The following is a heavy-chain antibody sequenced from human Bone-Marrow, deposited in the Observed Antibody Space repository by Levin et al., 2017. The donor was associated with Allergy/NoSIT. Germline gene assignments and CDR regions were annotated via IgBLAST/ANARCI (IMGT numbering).Heavy chain of an antibody. V-gene: IGHV3-11*01. J-gene: IGHJ1*01. CDR3: ARCLSRASPESGVLDR. CDR2: ISSGGTTI. Sequence: GGSLRLSCAASGFTFSDSYMVWTRQPPGKGPEWIAYISSGGTTIYYADSVKGRFTISRDNAKNSLYLQMNNLRVDDTAIYPCARCLSRASPESGVLDRWRQGTLVTVSS. D-gene: IGHD4/OR15-4a*01. CDR1: GFTFSDSY.